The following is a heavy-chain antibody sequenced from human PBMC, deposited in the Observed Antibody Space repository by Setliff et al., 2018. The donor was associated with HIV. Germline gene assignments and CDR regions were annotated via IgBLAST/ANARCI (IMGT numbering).Heavy chain of an antibody. V-gene: IGHV4-39*01. J-gene: IGHJ4*02. CDR1: GGSITSTNVY. CDR3: SRLYYNFWTGHRAFFNY. CDR2: IYHDGST. Sequence: PSETLSLTCTVSGGSITSTNVYWGWVRQPPGTGLEWIGSIYHDGSTYYNPSLKSRLTISFDTSNNQFSVRLTSVTAADTAIYYCSRLYYNFWTGHRAFFNYWGQGTLVTVSS. D-gene: IGHD3-3*01.